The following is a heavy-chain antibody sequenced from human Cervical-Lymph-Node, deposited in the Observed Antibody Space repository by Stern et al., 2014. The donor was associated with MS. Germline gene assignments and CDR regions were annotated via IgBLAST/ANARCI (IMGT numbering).Heavy chain of an antibody. CDR2: IKHDGSEA. D-gene: IGHD2-21*01. V-gene: IGHV3-7*01. J-gene: IGHJ4*02. CDR1: GFTFKNYW. Sequence: EVQLVESGGAFVQPGESLRLSCAVSGFTFKNYWMNWVRQAPGRGLEWVANIKHDGSEAQYVDSVRGRFIISRDNAKNSLYLQMNSLRAEDTSIYYCARADFVGLDYWGQGTLVTVSS. CDR3: ARADFVGLDY.